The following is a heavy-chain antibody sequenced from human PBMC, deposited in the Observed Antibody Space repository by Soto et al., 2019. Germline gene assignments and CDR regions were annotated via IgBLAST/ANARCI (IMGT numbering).Heavy chain of an antibody. CDR2: ISAYNGNT. CDR3: ARRDGYNLDFDY. Sequence: ALLKVSCKASGYTFTSYCISWVRQAPGQGLEWMGWISAYNGNTNYAQKLQGRVTMTTDTSTSTAYMELRSLRSDDTAVYYCARRDGYNLDFDYWGQGTLVTVSS. CDR1: GYTFTSYC. V-gene: IGHV1-18*01. D-gene: IGHD5-12*01. J-gene: IGHJ4*02.